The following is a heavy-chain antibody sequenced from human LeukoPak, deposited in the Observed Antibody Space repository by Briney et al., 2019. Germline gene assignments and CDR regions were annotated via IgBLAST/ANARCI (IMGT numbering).Heavy chain of an antibody. CDR1: GGSISSYY. Sequence: SSETLSLTCTVSGGSISSYYWSGIRQPPGKGLEWIGNIYYRGSTNYNPSLKSRVTISVDTSKNQFSLKLSSVTAADTAVYYCARQAIGCSGGSCYSGYNWFDPWGQGTLVTVSS. V-gene: IGHV4-59*08. CDR2: IYYRGST. J-gene: IGHJ5*02. D-gene: IGHD2-15*01. CDR3: ARQAIGCSGGSCYSGYNWFDP.